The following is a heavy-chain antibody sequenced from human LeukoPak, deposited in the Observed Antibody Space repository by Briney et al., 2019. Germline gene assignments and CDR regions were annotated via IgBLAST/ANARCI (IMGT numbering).Heavy chain of an antibody. CDR2: IYHSGST. V-gene: IGHV4-4*02. CDR3: ARKVYDGSRSFDY. D-gene: IGHD5/OR15-5a*01. Sequence: KPSGTLSLTCAVSGGSISSSNWWSWLRKSPGKGLEWIGEIYHSGSTNYNPSLKSRVTISVDKSKNQFSLKLSSVTAADTAVYYCARKVYDGSRSFDYWGQGTLVTVSS. CDR1: GGSISSSNW. J-gene: IGHJ4*02.